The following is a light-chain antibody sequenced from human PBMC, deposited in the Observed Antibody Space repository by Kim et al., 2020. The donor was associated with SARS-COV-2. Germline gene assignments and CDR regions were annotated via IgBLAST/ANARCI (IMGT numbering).Light chain of an antibody. J-gene: IGLJ1*01. CDR1: KLGQKF. CDR2: QDT. CDR3: QAWDSNTAHYV. V-gene: IGLV3-1*01. Sequence: PRQTASISCSGDKLGQKFACWYEQKPGQSTVLVIYQDTKRPSGIPERFSGSNSGNTATLTISGTQAMDEADYYCQAWDSNTAHYVFGPGTKVTVL.